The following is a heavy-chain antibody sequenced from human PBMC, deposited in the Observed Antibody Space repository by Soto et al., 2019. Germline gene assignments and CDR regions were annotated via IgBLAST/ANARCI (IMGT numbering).Heavy chain of an antibody. CDR2: MNPNSGNT. Sequence: ASVKVSCKASGYTFTSYDINWVRQATGQGLEWMGWMNPNSGNTGYAQKFQGRVTMTRNTSISTAYMELNSLRSEDTAVYYCARDVVAAAGVDWFDPWGQGTLVTVS. J-gene: IGHJ5*02. CDR3: ARDVVAAAGVDWFDP. D-gene: IGHD2-2*01. CDR1: GYTFTSYD. V-gene: IGHV1-8*01.